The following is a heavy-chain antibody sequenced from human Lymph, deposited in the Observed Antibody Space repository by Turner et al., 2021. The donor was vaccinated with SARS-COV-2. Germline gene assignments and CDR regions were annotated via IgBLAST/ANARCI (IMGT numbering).Heavy chain of an antibody. CDR2: ISYDGSNK. J-gene: IGHJ4*02. Sequence: QVKQLESGGGVVQPGRSMRLSCTASGFTFSRYAMHGVRQAPGKGLEWVSLISYDGSNKYYADSVKGPFTISRDNSKNTLYLQMNSLRTEDTAVYYCAREMGSWSDDWGQGTLVTVSS. D-gene: IGHD3-10*01. V-gene: IGHV3-30*04. CDR1: GFTFSRYA. CDR3: AREMGSWSDD.